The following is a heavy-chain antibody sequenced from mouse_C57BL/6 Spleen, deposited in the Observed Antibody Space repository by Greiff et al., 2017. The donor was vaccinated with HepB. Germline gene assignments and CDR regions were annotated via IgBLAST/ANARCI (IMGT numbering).Heavy chain of an antibody. CDR3: AEGYYGSSPLDY. V-gene: IGHV3-6*01. CDR2: ISYDGSN. J-gene: IGHJ2*01. CDR1: GYSITSGYY. D-gene: IGHD1-1*01. Sequence: EVQVVESGPGLVKPSQSLSLTCSATGYSITSGYYWYWIRQFPGNILEWMGYISYDGSNNYNPSFKNRTPITRDTSKNQFFLKLNSVTTEDTATYDCAEGYYGSSPLDYWGKGTTLTVSS.